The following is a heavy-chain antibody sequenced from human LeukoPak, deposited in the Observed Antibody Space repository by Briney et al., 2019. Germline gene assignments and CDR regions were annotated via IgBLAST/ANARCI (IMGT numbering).Heavy chain of an antibody. CDR2: ISNSGDTI. CDR3: ARDKTVWYPSWYFDL. CDR1: GCTFSTYE. Sequence: PGGSLRLSCAASGCTFSTYEMNWVRQAPGKGLEWVSYISNSGDTIHYADSVKGRFTISRDNAKNSLFLQMNSLRAEDTAVYYCARDKTVWYPSWYFDLWGRGTLVTVSS. V-gene: IGHV3-48*03. D-gene: IGHD6-13*01. J-gene: IGHJ2*01.